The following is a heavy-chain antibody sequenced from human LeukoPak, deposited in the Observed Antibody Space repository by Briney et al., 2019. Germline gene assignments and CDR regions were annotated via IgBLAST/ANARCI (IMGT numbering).Heavy chain of an antibody. D-gene: IGHD5-24*01. CDR1: GGSISSSSYY. J-gene: IGHJ4*02. V-gene: IGHV4-39*01. CDR3: VRGGYNSYY. CDR2: IYYSGST. Sequence: PSETLSLTCTLSGGSISSSSYYWGWIRQPPGKGLEWIGSIYYSGSTYYNPSRKSRVTISVDTSKNQFSLKLSSVTAADTAVYYCVRGGYNSYYWGQGTLVTVSS.